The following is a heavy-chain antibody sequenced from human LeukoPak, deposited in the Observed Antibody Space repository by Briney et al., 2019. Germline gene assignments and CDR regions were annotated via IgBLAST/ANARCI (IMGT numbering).Heavy chain of an antibody. CDR3: ARDQSSSFSNWFDP. V-gene: IGHV3-23*01. CDR2: ISGSGGST. D-gene: IGHD2-2*01. Sequence: GGSLRLSCAASGFTFSSYAMSWVRQAPGKGLEWVSAISGSGGSTYYADSVKGRFTISRDNSKNTLYLQMNSLRAEDTAVYYCARDQSSSFSNWFDPWGQGTLVTVSS. J-gene: IGHJ5*02. CDR1: GFTFSSYA.